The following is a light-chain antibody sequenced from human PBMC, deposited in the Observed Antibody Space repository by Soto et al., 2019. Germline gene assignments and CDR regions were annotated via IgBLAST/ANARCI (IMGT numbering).Light chain of an antibody. V-gene: IGLV2-14*01. CDR2: DVS. J-gene: IGLJ2*01. Sequence: QSALTQPASVSGSPGRSITISYTGTSSDVGGYNYVSWYQQHPGKAPKLMIYDVSNRPSGVSNRFSGSKSGNTASLTISGLQAEDEADYYCSSYTSSSTLVVFGGGTKLTVL. CDR1: SSDVGGYNY. CDR3: SSYTSSSTLVV.